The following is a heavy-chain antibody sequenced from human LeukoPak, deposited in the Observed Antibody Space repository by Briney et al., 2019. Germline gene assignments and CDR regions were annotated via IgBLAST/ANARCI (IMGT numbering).Heavy chain of an antibody. D-gene: IGHD3-10*01. V-gene: IGHV4-38-2*02. CDR1: GYSISSGYY. J-gene: IGHJ6*03. Sequence: SETLSLTCTVSGYSISSGYYWGWIRQPPGKGLEWIGSIYHSGSTYYNPSLKSRVTISVDTSKNQFSLKLSSVTAADTAVYYCARLRLYYYGSGSYYRRGDYYYYYMDVWGKGTTVTISS. CDR3: ARLRLYYYGSGSYYRRGDYYYYYMDV. CDR2: IYHSGST.